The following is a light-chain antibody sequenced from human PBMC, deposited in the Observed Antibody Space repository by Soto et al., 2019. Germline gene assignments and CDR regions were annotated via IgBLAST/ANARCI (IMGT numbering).Light chain of an antibody. CDR2: GAS. CDR1: QSVSNDF. J-gene: IGKJ5*01. CDR3: QQYGYSPIT. V-gene: IGKV3-20*01. Sequence: EIVLTQSPGILSLSPVEIATLSFRASQSVSNDFLDWYQQKPGQAPRLLIYGASSRATGIPDRFSGSGSGTDFTLTIDGLEPEDFVVYYCQQYGYSPITFGQGTRLEIK.